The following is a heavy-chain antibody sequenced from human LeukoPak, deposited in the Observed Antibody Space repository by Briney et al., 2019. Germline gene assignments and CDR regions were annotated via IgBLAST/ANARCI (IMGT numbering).Heavy chain of an antibody. CDR3: ATDGRDSYGYGDFDY. J-gene: IGHJ4*02. Sequence: GGSLRLSCAASGFTFSSYGMHWVRQAPGKGLEWVAVISYDGSNKYYADSVKGRFTISRDNSRNTLCLQMNSLRAEDTAVYYCATDGRDSYGYGDFDYWGQGTLVTVSS. V-gene: IGHV3-30*03. D-gene: IGHD5-18*01. CDR2: ISYDGSNK. CDR1: GFTFSSYG.